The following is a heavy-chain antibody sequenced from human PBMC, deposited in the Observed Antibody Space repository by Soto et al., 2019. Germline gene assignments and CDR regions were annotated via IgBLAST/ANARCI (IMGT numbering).Heavy chain of an antibody. D-gene: IGHD3-3*01. CDR1: GGSISSYY. V-gene: IGHV4-59*01. CDR2: IYYSGST. Sequence: SETLFLTCTVSGGSISSYYWSWIRQPPGKGLEWIGYIYYSGSTNYNPSLKSRVTISVDTSKNQFSLKLSSVTAADTAVYYCARVHYDFWSGYYHPNPSFDYWGQGTLVTVSS. CDR3: ARVHYDFWSGYYHPNPSFDY. J-gene: IGHJ4*02.